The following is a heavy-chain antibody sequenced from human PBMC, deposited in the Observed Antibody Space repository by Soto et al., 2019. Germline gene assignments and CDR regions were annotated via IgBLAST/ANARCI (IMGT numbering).Heavy chain of an antibody. CDR2: ISFDGSNK. J-gene: IGHJ4*02. V-gene: IGHV3-30-3*01. CDR1: GFIFSNYA. CDR3: EREVMDLQYFDY. D-gene: IGHD2-21*01. Sequence: QVQLVESGGGVVQPGTSLRLSCAASGFIFSNYAMHWVRQAPGKGLEWVAVISFDGSNKYYADSVKGRCTISRDKSNNTLYLQMNILRGEDTAVYYCEREVMDLQYFDYWGQGTLVTVSS.